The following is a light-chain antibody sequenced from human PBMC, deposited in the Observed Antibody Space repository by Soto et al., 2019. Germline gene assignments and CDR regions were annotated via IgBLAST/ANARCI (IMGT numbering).Light chain of an antibody. J-gene: IGKJ5*01. CDR2: AAS. Sequence: DIQMTQSRSTLSASVGDRVTITCRASQSISNSLAWYQLKPGKAPKLLIYAASSLQSGVPSRFSGSGSGTDFTLTISSLQPEDFATYYCQQANSFPITFGQGTRLEIK. CDR3: QQANSFPIT. V-gene: IGKV1-12*01. CDR1: QSISNS.